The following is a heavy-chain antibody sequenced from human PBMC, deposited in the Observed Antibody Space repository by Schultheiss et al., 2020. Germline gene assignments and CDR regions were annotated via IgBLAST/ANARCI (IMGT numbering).Heavy chain of an antibody. Sequence: SATLSLTCAVYGGSFSGYYWSWIRQPPGKGLEWIGEINHRGSTNYNPSLKSRVTISVDTSKNQFSLKLSSVTAADTAVYYCARGRVARYYGSGSPFDYWGQGTLVTVSS. D-gene: IGHD3-10*01. CDR2: INHRGST. CDR3: ARGRVARYYGSGSPFDY. V-gene: IGHV4-34*01. J-gene: IGHJ4*02. CDR1: GGSFSGYY.